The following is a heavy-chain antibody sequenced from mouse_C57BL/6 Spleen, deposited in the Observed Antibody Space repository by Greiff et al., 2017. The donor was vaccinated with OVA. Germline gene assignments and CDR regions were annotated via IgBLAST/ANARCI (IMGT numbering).Heavy chain of an antibody. CDR3: ARGPYSNYENYFDY. CDR1: GYTFTSYW. D-gene: IGHD2-5*01. V-gene: IGHV1-64*01. Sequence: QVQLQQPGAELVKPGASVKLSCKASGYTFTSYWMHWVKQRPGQGLEWIGMLHPNSGSTNYNEKFKSKATLTVDKFSSTAYMQLSSLTSEDSAVYYCARGPYSNYENYFDYWGQGTTLTVSS. CDR2: LHPNSGST. J-gene: IGHJ2*01.